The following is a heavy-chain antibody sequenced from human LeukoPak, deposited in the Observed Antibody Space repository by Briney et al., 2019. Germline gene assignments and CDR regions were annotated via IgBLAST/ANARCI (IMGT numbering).Heavy chain of an antibody. D-gene: IGHD6-13*01. V-gene: IGHV3-30*18. CDR2: ISYDGTGE. Sequence: GGSLRLSCAASGFTFSASGMHWVRQAPGKGLEWVAVISYDGTGEYYADSVRGRFTVSRENSKHTLYLQMNSLRAEDTAVYFCAKDHYSSNWYLPHFDYWAREPWSPSPQ. J-gene: IGHJ4*02. CDR1: GFTFSASG. CDR3: AKDHYSSNWYLPHFDY.